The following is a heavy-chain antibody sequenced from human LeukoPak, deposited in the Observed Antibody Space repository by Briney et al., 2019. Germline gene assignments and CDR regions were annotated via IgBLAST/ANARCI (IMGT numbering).Heavy chain of an antibody. V-gene: IGHV3-21*01. CDR3: ARGRSPRFLEWVPDY. D-gene: IGHD3-3*01. CDR1: GFTFSSYS. Sequence: PGGSLRLSCAASGFTFSSYSMNWVRQAPGKGLEWVSSISSSSSYIYYADSVKGRFTTSRDNAKNSLYLQMNSLRAEDTAVYYCARGRSPRFLEWVPDYWGQGTLVTVSS. CDR2: ISSSSSYI. J-gene: IGHJ4*02.